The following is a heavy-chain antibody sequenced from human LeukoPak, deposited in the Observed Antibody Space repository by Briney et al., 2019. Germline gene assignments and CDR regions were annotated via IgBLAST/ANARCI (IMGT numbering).Heavy chain of an antibody. CDR2: ISSTSIYT. CDR3: TDSYDFWYFDL. D-gene: IGHD5-12*01. V-gene: IGHV3-21*01. J-gene: IGHJ2*01. CDR1: GFTFSTFG. Sequence: GGSLRLSCAASGFTFSTFGMNWVRQAPGKGLEWVSSISSTSIYTDYADSVKGRFTISRDNAKNSLYLQMNSLGAEDTAVYYCTDSYDFWYFDLWGRGTLVTVSS.